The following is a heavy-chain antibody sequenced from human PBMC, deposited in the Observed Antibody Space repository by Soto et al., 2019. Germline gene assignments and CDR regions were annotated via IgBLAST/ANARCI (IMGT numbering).Heavy chain of an antibody. D-gene: IGHD2-21*02. V-gene: IGHV4-34*01. CDR1: GGVSRAYF. J-gene: IGHJ6*02. CDR3: AREHIVVVTATYYYYGMDV. CDR2: STPSGSP. Sequence: PETLSHHYLVSGGVSRAYFWRWFRPLPGKGLEWIGESTPSGSPEYNPSLTGRVTISVDTYKNQFSLKLSSVTAADTAVYYCAREHIVVVTATYYYYGMDVWGQGTTVT.